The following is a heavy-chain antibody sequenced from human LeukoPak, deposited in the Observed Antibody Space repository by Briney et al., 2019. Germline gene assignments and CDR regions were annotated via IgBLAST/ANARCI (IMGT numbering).Heavy chain of an antibody. D-gene: IGHD2-15*01. CDR1: GFTLSRYA. CDR3: ARSLGYCSTGSCFPFDY. V-gene: IGHV3-30-3*01. Sequence: PGGSLRLSWAASGFTLSRYAMHWVRQAPGKGLEWVAVISYDGSNKYYADSVKGRFTISRDNSKNTLYLQMNSLRAEDTAVYYCARSLGYCSTGSCFPFDYWGQGTLVTVSS. J-gene: IGHJ4*02. CDR2: ISYDGSNK.